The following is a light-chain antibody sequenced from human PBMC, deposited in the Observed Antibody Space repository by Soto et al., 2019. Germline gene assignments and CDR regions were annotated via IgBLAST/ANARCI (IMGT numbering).Light chain of an antibody. CDR1: SSDVGSYHF. V-gene: IGLV2-23*02. CDR3: CSYAGSSTFEV. J-gene: IGLJ2*01. CDR2: EVS. Sequence: QSVLTQPASVSGSPGQSITISCTGTSSDVGSYHFVSWFQQHPGKAPKLMIYEVSKRHSGISNRFSGSKSGNTASLTISGIQAEDEAEYYCCSYAGSSTFEVFGGGTKLTVL.